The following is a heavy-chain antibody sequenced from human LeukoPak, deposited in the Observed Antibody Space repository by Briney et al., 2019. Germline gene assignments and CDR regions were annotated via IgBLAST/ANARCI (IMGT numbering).Heavy chain of an antibody. Sequence: GGSLRLSCAASGFTFRNYVIHWVRQAPGKGLEWVAVTSSDLNVKLYADSVKGRFTISRDNSKNTLYLQMNSLRAEDTAVYYCAKGVVVVVAADDAFDIWGQGTMVTVSS. CDR1: GFTFRNYV. V-gene: IGHV3-30*18. CDR3: AKGVVVVVAADDAFDI. J-gene: IGHJ3*02. D-gene: IGHD2-15*01. CDR2: TSSDLNVK.